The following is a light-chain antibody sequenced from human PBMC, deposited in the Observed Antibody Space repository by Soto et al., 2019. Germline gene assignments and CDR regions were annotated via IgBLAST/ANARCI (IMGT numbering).Light chain of an antibody. CDR2: EVN. Sequence: QSVLTQPPSASGSPGQSVTISCTGTSSDVGYYNSVSWYQQRPGKAPKLMIYEVNKRPSGVPDRFSGSKSGNTASLTVSGLQPEDEADYYCSSYADDNIFVFGTGTKVTVL. V-gene: IGLV2-8*01. CDR1: SSDVGYYNS. J-gene: IGLJ1*01. CDR3: SSYADDNIFV.